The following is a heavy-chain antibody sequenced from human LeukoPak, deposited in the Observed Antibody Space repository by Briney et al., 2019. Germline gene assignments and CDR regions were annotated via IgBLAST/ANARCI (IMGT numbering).Heavy chain of an antibody. J-gene: IGHJ4*02. Sequence: GGSLRLSCAASGFTFSSDAMHWVRQAPGKGLEYVSAISSNGGSTYYANSVKGRFTISRDNSKNTLYLQMGSLRAEDMAVYYCARDYSSGWFDYWGQGTLVTVSS. CDR3: ARDYSSGWFDY. CDR2: ISSNGGST. CDR1: GFTFSSDA. V-gene: IGHV3-64*01. D-gene: IGHD6-19*01.